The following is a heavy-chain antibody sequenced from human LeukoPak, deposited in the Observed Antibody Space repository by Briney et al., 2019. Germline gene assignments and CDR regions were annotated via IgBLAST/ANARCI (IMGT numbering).Heavy chain of an antibody. Sequence: ASVKVSCKASGYSFNSFYMHWVRQAPGQGLEWMGWINPNSGGTNYAQKFQGRVTMTRDTSISTAYMELSRLRSDDTAVYYCARASAGTIFGVVAVFDIWGQGTMVTVSS. D-gene: IGHD3-3*01. J-gene: IGHJ3*02. V-gene: IGHV1-2*02. CDR2: INPNSGGT. CDR1: GYSFNSFY. CDR3: ARASAGTIFGVVAVFDI.